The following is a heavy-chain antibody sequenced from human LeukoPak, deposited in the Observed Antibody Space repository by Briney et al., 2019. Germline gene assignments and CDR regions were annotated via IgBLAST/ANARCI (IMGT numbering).Heavy chain of an antibody. J-gene: IGHJ4*02. CDR2: IYYSGST. CDR3: AGDYGGLL. V-gene: IGHV4-39*01. D-gene: IGHD4-23*01. CDR1: GGSISSSSYY. Sequence: SETLSLTCTVSGGSISSSSYYWGWIRQPPGKGLEWIRSIYYSGSTYYNPSLKSRVTISVDTSKNQFSLKLSSVTAADTAVYYCAGDYGGLLWGQGTLVTVSS.